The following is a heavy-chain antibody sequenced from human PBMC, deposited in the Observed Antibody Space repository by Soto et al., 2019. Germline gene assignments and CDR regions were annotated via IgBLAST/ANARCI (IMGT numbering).Heavy chain of an antibody. D-gene: IGHD5-12*01. CDR2: IYYSGST. CDR3: ARVSFSREGPYSGYDIFDY. CDR1: GGSISSGDYY. Sequence: PSETLSLTCTVSGGSISSGDYYWSWIRQPPGKGLEWIGYIYYSGSTYYNPSLKSRVTISVDTSKNQFSLKLSSVTAADTAVYYCARVSFSREGPYSGYDIFDYWGQGTLVTVSS. V-gene: IGHV4-30-4*01. J-gene: IGHJ4*02.